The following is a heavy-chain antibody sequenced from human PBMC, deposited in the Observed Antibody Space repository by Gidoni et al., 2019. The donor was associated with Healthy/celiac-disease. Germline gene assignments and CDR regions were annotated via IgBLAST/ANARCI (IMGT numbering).Heavy chain of an antibody. Sequence: EVQLVESGGGLVKPGRSLRLSCTASGFTFGDYAMSWFRQAPGKGLEWVGFIRSKAYGGTTEYAASVKGRFTISRDDSKSIAYLQMNSLKTEDTAVYYCTRDLEDPLPDWLSPFDPWGQGTLVTVSS. V-gene: IGHV3-49*05. CDR3: TRDLEDPLPDWLSPFDP. D-gene: IGHD3-9*01. CDR1: GFTFGDYA. CDR2: IRSKAYGGTT. J-gene: IGHJ5*02.